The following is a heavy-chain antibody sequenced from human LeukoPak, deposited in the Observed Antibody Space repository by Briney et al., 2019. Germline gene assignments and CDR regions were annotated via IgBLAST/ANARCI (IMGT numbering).Heavy chain of an antibody. CDR3: TKDRLLGYSSGWYGSDY. CDR1: GFTFSSYA. J-gene: IGHJ4*02. CDR2: ISGSGDST. V-gene: IGHV3-23*01. Sequence: PGGSLRLSCAASGFTFSSYAMSWVRQAPGKGLEWVSAISGSGDSTSYADSAKGRFTISRVNSKNTLYLQMNSLRAEDTAVYYCTKDRLLGYSSGWYGSDYWGQGTLVTVSS. D-gene: IGHD6-19*01.